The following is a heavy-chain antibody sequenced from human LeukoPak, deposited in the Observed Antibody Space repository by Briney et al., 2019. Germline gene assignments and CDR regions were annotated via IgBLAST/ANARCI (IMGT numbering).Heavy chain of an antibody. CDR3: AKDTRSAVAGSPLDY. D-gene: IGHD6-19*01. V-gene: IGHV3-9*01. Sequence: GRSLRLSCAASGFTFDDYAMHWVRQAPGKGLEWVSGISWNSGSIGYADSVKGRFTISRDNAKNSLYLQMNSLRAEDTALYYCAKDTRSAVAGSPLDYWGQGTLVTVSS. J-gene: IGHJ4*02. CDR1: GFTFDDYA. CDR2: ISWNSGSI.